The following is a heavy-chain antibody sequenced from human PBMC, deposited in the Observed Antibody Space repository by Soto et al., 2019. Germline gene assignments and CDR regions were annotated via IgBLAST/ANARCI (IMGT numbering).Heavy chain of an antibody. CDR1: GFSFRISP. J-gene: IGHJ4*02. D-gene: IGHD3-16*01. Sequence: EVQLLESGGGLVQPGGSLRLTCAVSGFSFRISPMSWVRRAPGKGLEWVSGINGGDDSKHYAESVRGRFTITRDNSKNTLLLQMNSLRVEDTAIYYCAKESHWGIISPTHDYSGQGTLVTVSS. CDR2: INGGDDSK. V-gene: IGHV3-23*01. CDR3: AKESHWGIISPTHDY.